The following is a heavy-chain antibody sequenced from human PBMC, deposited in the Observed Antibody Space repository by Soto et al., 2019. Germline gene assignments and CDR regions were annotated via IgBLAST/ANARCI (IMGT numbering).Heavy chain of an antibody. CDR2: INPNSGGT. V-gene: IGHV1-2*04. Sequence: QVHLVQSGAEVKKPGASVQFSCKASGYTFTDYYIHWVRQAPGQGLEWMGGINPNSGGTNFAQKFQGWVTMTSDTSIGTAYMELRRLRSDDTDVYYCALDLGSGGSCSSRLRSFFDYWGQGTLVTVSS. CDR1: GYTFTDYY. J-gene: IGHJ4*02. D-gene: IGHD2-15*01. CDR3: ALDLGSGGSCSSRLRSFFDY.